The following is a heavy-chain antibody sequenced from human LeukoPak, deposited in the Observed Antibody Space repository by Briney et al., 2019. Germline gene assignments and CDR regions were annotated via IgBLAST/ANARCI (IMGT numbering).Heavy chain of an antibody. J-gene: IGHJ3*02. CDR1: GYTFSSSD. D-gene: IGHD3-10*01. CDR2: MNPNSGNT. V-gene: IGHV1-8*01. CDR3: ARAVVRSDAFDI. Sequence: GASVKVSCKASGYTFSSSDINWVRQATGQGLEWMGWMNPNSGNTGYAQKFQGRVTITRNTSISTAYMELSSLRSEDTAVYYCARAVVRSDAFDIWGQGTMVTVSS.